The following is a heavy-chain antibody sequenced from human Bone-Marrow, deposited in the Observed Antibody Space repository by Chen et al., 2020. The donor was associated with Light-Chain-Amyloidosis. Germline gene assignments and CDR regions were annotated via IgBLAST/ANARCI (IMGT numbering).Heavy chain of an antibody. CDR1: SGSITNYY. CDR3: ASSDYGSGSYYFDY. D-gene: IGHD3-10*01. CDR2: INFSGTT. V-gene: IGHV4-59*01. Sequence: QVQLQESGPRLVRPSEYLSLTSTVSSGSITNYYWTWIRQPPGKGLDWIGYINFSGTTNYNPSLKSRVTISVDTSKNLFSLKLTSVTAADTAVYYCASSDYGSGSYYFDYWGQGSLVTVSS. J-gene: IGHJ4*02.